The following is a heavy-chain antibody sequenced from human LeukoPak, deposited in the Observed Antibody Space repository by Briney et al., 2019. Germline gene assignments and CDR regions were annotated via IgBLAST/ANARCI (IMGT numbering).Heavy chain of an antibody. J-gene: IGHJ4*02. V-gene: IGHV4-61*01. D-gene: IGHD1-1*01. CDR2: IYYSGST. CDR1: GGSVSSGSYY. Sequence: PSETLSLTCTVSGGSVSSGSYYWSWIRLPPGKGLEWIGYIYYSGSTNYNPSPKSRVTISVDTSKNQFSLKLSSVTAADTAVYYCARGSESRGTIDYWGQGTLVTVSS. CDR3: ARGSESRGTIDY.